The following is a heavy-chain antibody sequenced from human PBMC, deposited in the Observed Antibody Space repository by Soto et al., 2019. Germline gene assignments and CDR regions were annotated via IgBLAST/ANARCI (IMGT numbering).Heavy chain of an antibody. CDR3: ARGDSYYDSSGYYDY. CDR1: GGSISSYY. V-gene: IGHV4-59*01. Sequence: LSLTCTVSGGSISSYYWSWIRQPPGKGLEWIGYIYYSGSTNYNPSLKSRVTISVDTSKNQFSLKLSSVTAADTAVYYCARGDSYYDSSGYYDYWGQGTMVTVSS. CDR2: IYYSGST. D-gene: IGHD3-22*01. J-gene: IGHJ4*02.